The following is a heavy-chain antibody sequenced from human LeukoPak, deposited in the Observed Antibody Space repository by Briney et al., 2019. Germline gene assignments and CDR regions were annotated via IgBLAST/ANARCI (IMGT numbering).Heavy chain of an antibody. CDR2: ITSDTGPT. CDR1: GFTFSSYS. J-gene: IGHJ4*02. Sequence: GGSLRLSCAASGFTFSSYSFTWVRQTPGKGLEWVSTITSDTGPTYYTDSVKGRFTISRDNSKNTLYLQMNSLRAEDTAVYYCARGALSESYPYYFDYWGQGTLVTVSS. CDR3: ARGALSESYPYYFDY. V-gene: IGHV3-23*01. D-gene: IGHD1-26*01.